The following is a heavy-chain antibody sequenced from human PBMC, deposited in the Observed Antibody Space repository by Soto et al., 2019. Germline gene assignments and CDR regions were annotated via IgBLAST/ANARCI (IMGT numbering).Heavy chain of an antibody. V-gene: IGHV3-11*01. CDR2: ITSSSSTI. CDR3: ARDGYCRTTGCYRAFDI. D-gene: IGHD2-2*03. CDR1: GFTFSDYY. J-gene: IGHJ3*02. Sequence: QVQMVESGGGLVKPGGSLRLSCAASGFTFSDYYMSWIRQAPGKGLEWVSYITSSSSTIYYADSVKGRFTISRDNAKNSLYLKMNSLRAEDTAIYYCARDGYCRTTGCYRAFDIWGQGTMVTVSS.